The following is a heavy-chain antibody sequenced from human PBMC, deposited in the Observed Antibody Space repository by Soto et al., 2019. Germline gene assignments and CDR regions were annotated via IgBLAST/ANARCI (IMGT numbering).Heavy chain of an antibody. J-gene: IGHJ4*02. V-gene: IGHV4-4*07. CDR3: ARATYYYDSSGYYPRIYYFDY. CDR1: GGSISSYY. D-gene: IGHD3-22*01. Sequence: PSETLSLTCTVSGGSISSYYWSWIRQPAGKGLEWIGRIYTSGSTNYNPSLKSRVTMSVDTSKNQFSLKLSSVTAADTAVYYCARATYYYDSSGYYPRIYYFDYWGQGTLVTVSS. CDR2: IYTSGST.